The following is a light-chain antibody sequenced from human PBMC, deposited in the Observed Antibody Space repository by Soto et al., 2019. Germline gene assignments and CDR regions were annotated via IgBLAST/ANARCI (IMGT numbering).Light chain of an antibody. V-gene: IGKV1-9*01. CDR3: EQLKSHPNT. CDR2: AAS. J-gene: IGKJ5*01. CDR1: QGISSY. Sequence: RFSESPSATPAYIKNTVTIHCRASQGISSYLTWYQQKPGKAPKLLIYAASTLQSGVPSRFSGSRSGTEFTHTLFSFQAEDFAAYYSEQLKSHPNTFGQGTRLEIK.